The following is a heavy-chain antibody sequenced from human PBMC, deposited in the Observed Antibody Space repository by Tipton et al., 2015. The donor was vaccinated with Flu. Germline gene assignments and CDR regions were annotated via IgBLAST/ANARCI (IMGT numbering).Heavy chain of an antibody. Sequence: RSLRLSCAASGFTFSSYGMHWVRQAPGKGLEWVGVISYDGINEYYADSVKGRFTISRDNSKNTLYLQMNSLRAEDTAVYYCVKRGPIYYDTSGLRIDYWGQGTLVTVSS. CDR3: VKRGPIYYDTSGLRIDY. J-gene: IGHJ4*02. CDR2: ISYDGINE. D-gene: IGHD3-22*01. CDR1: GFTFSSYG. V-gene: IGHV3-30*18.